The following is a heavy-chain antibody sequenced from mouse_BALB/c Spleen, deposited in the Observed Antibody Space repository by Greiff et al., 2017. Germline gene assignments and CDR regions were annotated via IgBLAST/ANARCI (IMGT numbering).Heavy chain of an antibody. D-gene: IGHD2-3*01. CDR2: IDPETGGT. CDR1: GYTFTDYE. Sequence: VQLQQSGAELVRPGASVTLSCKASGYTFTDYEMHWVKQTPVHGLEWIGAIDPETGGTAYNQKFKGKATLTADKSSSTAYMELRSLTSEDSAVYYWTREGEDGYLDFWGQGTTLTGPS. CDR3: TREGEDGYLDF. J-gene: IGHJ2*01. V-gene: IGHV1-15*01.